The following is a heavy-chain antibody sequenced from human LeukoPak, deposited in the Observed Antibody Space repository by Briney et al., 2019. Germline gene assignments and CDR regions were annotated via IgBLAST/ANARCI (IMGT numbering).Heavy chain of an antibody. Sequence: GGSLRLSCAASGFTFSSYAMSWVRQAPGKGLDCVSAVSGSGGSTYYADSVKGRFTIYRDNSKNTLYLQMNSLRAEDTAVYYCANSAVDYDFWSGYYFDYWGQGTLVTVSS. D-gene: IGHD3-3*01. CDR1: GFTFSSYA. CDR2: VSGSGGST. V-gene: IGHV3-23*01. CDR3: ANSAVDYDFWSGYYFDY. J-gene: IGHJ4*02.